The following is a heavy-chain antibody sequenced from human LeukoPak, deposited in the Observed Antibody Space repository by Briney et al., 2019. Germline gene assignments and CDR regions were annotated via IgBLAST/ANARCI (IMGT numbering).Heavy chain of an antibody. V-gene: IGHV3-53*01. D-gene: IGHD6-13*01. CDR2: IYSGGST. J-gene: IGHJ4*02. Sequence: PGGSLRLSCAASGFTVSSNYMCWVRQAPGKGLEWVSVIYSGGSTYYADSVKGRFTISRDNSKNTLYLQMNSLRAEDTAVYYCAKDGVFRRSKSYYFDYWGQGTLVTVSS. CDR1: GFTVSSNY. CDR3: AKDGVFRRSKSYYFDY.